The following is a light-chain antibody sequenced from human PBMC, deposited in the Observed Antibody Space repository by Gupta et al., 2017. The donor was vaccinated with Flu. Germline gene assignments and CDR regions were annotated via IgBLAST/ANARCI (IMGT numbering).Light chain of an antibody. CDR2: DAS. V-gene: IGKV3-15*01. Sequence: VCPGAGDTRTCRAGQGVGGKLAWYQKQPGQAPRRHTYDASTRATGGTDRFNGSGGGRECTLAITNLHSEERALYSCHHYTNRHLGPFAFGQGTKVQF. CDR3: HHYTNRHLGPFA. CDR1: QGVGGK. J-gene: IGKJ1*01.